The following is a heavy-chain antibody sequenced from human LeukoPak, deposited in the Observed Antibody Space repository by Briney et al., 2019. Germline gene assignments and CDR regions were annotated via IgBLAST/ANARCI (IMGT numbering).Heavy chain of an antibody. CDR1: GFTFSSYA. V-gene: IGHV3-30*18. CDR3: AKVFVLMRGTPENWFDP. CDR2: ISYDGSDT. J-gene: IGHJ5*02. Sequence: GGSLRLSCAASGFTFSSYAMHWVRQAPGKGLEWVAAISYDGSDTYYADSVRGRFIISRDNSKNTLYLEMNSLRVEDTAIYFCAKVFVLMRGTPENWFDPWGQGTLVTVSS. D-gene: IGHD1-14*01.